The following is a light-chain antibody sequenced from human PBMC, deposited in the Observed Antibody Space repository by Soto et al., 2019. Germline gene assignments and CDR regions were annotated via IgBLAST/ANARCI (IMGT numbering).Light chain of an antibody. CDR1: QSISNR. J-gene: IGKJ1*01. Sequence: DIQMTQFPSTLSASVGDRVTITCRASQSISNRLAWFQQKSGEAPNLLIHKASSLESGVPSRVSGSGSGTEFNLTISSLQPDDFATYYCQQYNTYSWTFGQGTKVDIK. CDR3: QQYNTYSWT. CDR2: KAS. V-gene: IGKV1-5*03.